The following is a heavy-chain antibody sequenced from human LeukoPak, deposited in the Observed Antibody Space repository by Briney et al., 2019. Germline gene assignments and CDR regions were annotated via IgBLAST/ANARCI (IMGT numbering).Heavy chain of an antibody. V-gene: IGHV3-23*01. CDR3: ATYRQVLLPFES. Sequence: GGSLRLSCAASGFTFSNYAMSWLRQAPGKGLEWVSTIGNSGGSTYYADSVKGRFTIARDNSKSTLSLQMNSLGAEDTAIYYCATYRQVLLPFESWGQGTLVTVSS. D-gene: IGHD2-8*02. J-gene: IGHJ4*02. CDR2: IGNSGGST. CDR1: GFTFSNYA.